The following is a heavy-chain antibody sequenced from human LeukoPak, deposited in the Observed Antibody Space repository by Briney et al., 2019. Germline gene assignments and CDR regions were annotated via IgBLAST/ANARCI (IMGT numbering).Heavy chain of an antibody. Sequence: PSETLSLTCIVSGGSIGSYYWSWIGQPPGKGLEWIGHIYYSGSTDYNPSLRSRVTISVDTSKNQFSLRLSSVTAADTAVYYCARDRSDGSGYYGYYFDYWGQGTLVSVSS. D-gene: IGHD3-22*01. J-gene: IGHJ4*02. V-gene: IGHV4-59*01. CDR1: GGSIGSYY. CDR2: IYYSGST. CDR3: ARDRSDGSGYYGYYFDY.